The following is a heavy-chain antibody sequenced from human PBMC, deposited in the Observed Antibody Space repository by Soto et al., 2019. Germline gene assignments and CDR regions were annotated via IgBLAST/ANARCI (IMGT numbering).Heavy chain of an antibody. Sequence: QAQLMQSGAEMKKPGASXRVSCKASGYTFTGFYLXXXXQAXXQGLEWMGWIKPHNGDTSYAQNFQGRVTMTMDTSNSTAYMELSALTSDDTAVYYCERPIYPYYDVLSDNWFDPWGKGTLITVSS. V-gene: IGHV1-2*02. J-gene: IGHJ5*02. CDR3: ERPIYPYYDVLSDNWFDP. D-gene: IGHD3-3*01. CDR2: IKPHNGDT. CDR1: GYTFTGFY.